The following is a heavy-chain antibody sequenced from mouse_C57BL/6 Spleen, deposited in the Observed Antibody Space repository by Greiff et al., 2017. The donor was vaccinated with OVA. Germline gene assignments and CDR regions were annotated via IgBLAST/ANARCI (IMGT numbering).Heavy chain of an antibody. D-gene: IGHD1-1*01. J-gene: IGHJ4*01. CDR1: GYTFTSYW. CDR3: ARGEIYYYGSSPQYYAMDD. CDR2: IHPNSGST. Sequence: VQLQQPGAELVKPGASVKLSCKASGYTFTSYWMHWVKQRPGQGLEWIGMIHPNSGSTNYNEKFKSKATLTVDKSSSTAYMQLSSLTSEDSAVYDGARGEIYYYGSSPQYYAMDDWGQGTSVTVSS. V-gene: IGHV1-64*01.